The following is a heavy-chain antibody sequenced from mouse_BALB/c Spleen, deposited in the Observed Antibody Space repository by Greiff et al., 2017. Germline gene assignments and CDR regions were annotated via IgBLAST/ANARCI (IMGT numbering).Heavy chain of an antibody. CDR2: ISSGGSYT. CDR3: AKSYCDGGSYGDWYFAV. CDR1: GFTFSSYA. D-gene: IGHD1-1*01. Sequence: EVMLVESGGGLVKPGGSLKLSCAASGFTFSSYAMPWVRQSPEKRLEWVAEISSGGSYTYYPETVTGRFTISRDTAKNTLYLEMGSLRSEDTAMYYCAKSYCDGGSYGDWYFAVWGAGTTVTVSA. J-gene: IGHJ1*01. V-gene: IGHV5-9-4*01.